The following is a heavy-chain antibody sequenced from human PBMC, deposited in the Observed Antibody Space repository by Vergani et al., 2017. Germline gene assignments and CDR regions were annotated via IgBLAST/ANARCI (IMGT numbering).Heavy chain of an antibody. Sequence: VQLVETGGGLIQPGGSLRLSCAASGFTFSSYGMHWVRQAPGKGLEWVAVISYDGSNKYYADSVKGRFTISRDNSKNTLYLQMNSLRAEDTAVYYCAKDLLISVVVIRMGLAFDIWGQGTMVTVSS. V-gene: IGHV3-30*18. CDR1: GFTFSSYG. CDR2: ISYDGSNK. CDR3: AKDLLISVVVIRMGLAFDI. J-gene: IGHJ3*02. D-gene: IGHD3-22*01.